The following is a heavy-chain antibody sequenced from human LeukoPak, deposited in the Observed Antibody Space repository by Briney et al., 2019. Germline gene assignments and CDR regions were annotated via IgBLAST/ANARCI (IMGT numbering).Heavy chain of an antibody. CDR1: GGSISGSSYY. V-gene: IGHV4-39*07. J-gene: IGHJ4*02. CDR2: IYSSGST. Sequence: SETLSLTCAVSGGSISGSSYYWGWICQPPGKKLEWIGSIYSSGSTYYNPSLKSRVTISVDTSKNQFSLKLSSVTAADTAVYYCAREDTPMVTPFDYWGQGTLVTVSS. D-gene: IGHD5-18*01. CDR3: AREDTPMVTPFDY.